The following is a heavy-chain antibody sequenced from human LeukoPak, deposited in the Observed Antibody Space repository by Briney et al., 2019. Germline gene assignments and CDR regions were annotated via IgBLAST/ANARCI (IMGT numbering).Heavy chain of an antibody. J-gene: IGHJ3*02. CDR3: ARDRYSSSWYSRTDAFDI. CDR2: ISAYNGNT. CDR1: GYSFTSNV. Sequence: ASVKVSCKASGYSFTSNVISWVRQAPGQGLEWMGWISAYNGNTNYAQKLQGRVTMTTDTSTSTAYMELRSLRSDDTAVYYCARDRYSSSWYSRTDAFDIWGQGTMVTVSS. V-gene: IGHV1-18*01. D-gene: IGHD6-13*01.